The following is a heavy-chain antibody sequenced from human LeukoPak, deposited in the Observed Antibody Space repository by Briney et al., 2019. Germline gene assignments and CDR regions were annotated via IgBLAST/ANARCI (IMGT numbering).Heavy chain of an antibody. V-gene: IGHV4-39*07. D-gene: IGHD2-8*01. CDR1: GGSISSGNYH. Sequence: SETLSLTCTVSGGSISSGNYHWAWIREPPGKGLECIGSIYHSGNTYYNSSLESRVTISVDMSKNQFSLQLSSVTAADTAVYYCTRVRQVSQSDYWGQGTLVTVSS. CDR2: IYHSGNT. J-gene: IGHJ4*02. CDR3: TRVRQVSQSDY.